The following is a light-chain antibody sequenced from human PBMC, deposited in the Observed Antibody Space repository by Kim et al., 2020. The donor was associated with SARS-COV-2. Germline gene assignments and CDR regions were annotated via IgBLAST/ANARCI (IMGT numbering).Light chain of an antibody. V-gene: IGLV3-27*01. CDR2: KDS. CDR1: VLAKKY. Sequence: VSPGQTARITCSGDVLAKKYARWFQQKPGQAPVLVIYKDSERPSGIPERFSGSSSGTTVTLTISGAQVEDEADYYCYSAADNSHAVFGGGTQLTVL. CDR3: YSAADNSHAV. J-gene: IGLJ7*01.